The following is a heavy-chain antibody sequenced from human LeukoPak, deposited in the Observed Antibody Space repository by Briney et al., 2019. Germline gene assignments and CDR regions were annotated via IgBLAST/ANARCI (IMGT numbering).Heavy chain of an antibody. CDR1: GYTFTVYY. CDR3: ARDGGYSYGYIPFDY. D-gene: IGHD5-18*01. V-gene: IGHV1-2*02. J-gene: IGHJ4*02. CDR2: TNPNSGGT. Sequence: ASVKVSCKASGYTFTVYYMHCVRQAPGQGLEWMGWTNPNSGGTNYAQKFQGRVTMTRDTSISTAYLELSRLRSDDTAVYYCARDGGYSYGYIPFDYWGQGTLVTVSS.